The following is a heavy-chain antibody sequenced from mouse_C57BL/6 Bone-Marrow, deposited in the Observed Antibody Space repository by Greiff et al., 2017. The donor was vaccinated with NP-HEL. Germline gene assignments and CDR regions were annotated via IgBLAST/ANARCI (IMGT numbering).Heavy chain of an antibody. Sequence: VQLQESGAELARPGASVKLSCKASGYTFTSYGMSWVKQRTGQGLEWIGEIYPRSGNTYYNEKFKGKATLTADKSSSTAYMELRSLTSEDSAVYFCARRGFFTTADYWGQGTTLTVSS. J-gene: IGHJ2*01. V-gene: IGHV1-81*01. D-gene: IGHD1-2*01. CDR3: ARRGFFTTADY. CDR2: IYPRSGNT. CDR1: GYTFTSYG.